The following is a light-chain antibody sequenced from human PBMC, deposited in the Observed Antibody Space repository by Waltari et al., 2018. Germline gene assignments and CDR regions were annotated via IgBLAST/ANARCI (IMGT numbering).Light chain of an antibody. CDR2: RSD. CDR1: ASNIGNNV. V-gene: IGLV1-44*01. J-gene: IGLJ3*02. Sequence: QSVLTQPPSASGTPGQGVTISCSGGASNIGNNVVNWYQQVPGKAPKLLIYRSDLRPAGVPNRFSVSKSGTSASLAISGLQSEDEADYYCAAWDDSLNGRWVFGGGTKVTVL. CDR3: AAWDDSLNGRWV.